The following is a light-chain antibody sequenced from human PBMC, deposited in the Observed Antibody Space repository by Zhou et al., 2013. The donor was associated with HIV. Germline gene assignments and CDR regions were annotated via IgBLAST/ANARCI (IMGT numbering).Light chain of an antibody. CDR3: QQSYSTPRVT. CDR1: QTINNY. Sequence: DIQMAQSPSSLSASIGDTVTITCRASQTINNYLNWYQHKPGKAPKLLIFVASNLQTGVPSRFRGSASGTNFSLTISNLQPDDCATYYCQQSYSTPRVTFGGGTKVEIK. J-gene: IGKJ4*01. V-gene: IGKV1-39*01. CDR2: VAS.